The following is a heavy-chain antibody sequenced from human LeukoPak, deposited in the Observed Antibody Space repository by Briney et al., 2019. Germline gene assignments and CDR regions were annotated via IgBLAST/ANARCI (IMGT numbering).Heavy chain of an antibody. CDR3: ARGVSYFSESSGDY. Sequence: PGGSLRLSCAASGFSLSNHWTFWVRQAAGKGLEWVACINQDGRETRYVDSVKGRFTVSRDNARNSLFLQMNSLRAEDTALYYCARGVSYFSESSGDYWGQGTLVTVSS. D-gene: IGHD3-22*01. V-gene: IGHV3-7*01. CDR2: INQDGRET. J-gene: IGHJ4*02. CDR1: GFSLSNHW.